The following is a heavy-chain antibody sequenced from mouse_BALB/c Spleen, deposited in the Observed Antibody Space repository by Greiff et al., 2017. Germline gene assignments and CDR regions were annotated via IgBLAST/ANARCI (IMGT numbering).Heavy chain of an antibody. Sequence: EVKVVESGGGLVKPGGSLKLSCAASGFTFSDYYMYWVRQTPEKRLEWVATISDGGSYTYYPDSVKGRFTISRDNAKNNLYLQMSSLKSEDTAMYYCARTPLYDSGAHWYFDVWGAGTTVTVSS. D-gene: IGHD2-3*01. V-gene: IGHV5-4*02. CDR1: GFTFSDYY. CDR3: ARTPLYDSGAHWYFDV. CDR2: ISDGGSYT. J-gene: IGHJ1*01.